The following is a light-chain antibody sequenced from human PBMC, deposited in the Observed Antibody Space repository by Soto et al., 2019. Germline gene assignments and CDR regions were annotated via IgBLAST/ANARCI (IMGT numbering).Light chain of an antibody. V-gene: IGKV3-15*01. Sequence: EIVMTQSPATLSVSPGERATLSCRASQSVSSNLACYQQKPCQTPRLLIHGASTRAAGIPARFSGSGSGTAFPLTISSLQSDDVAVYYCQKYNNWVFTFGQGTLLEIK. J-gene: IGKJ5*01. CDR2: GAS. CDR1: QSVSSN. CDR3: QKYNNWVFT.